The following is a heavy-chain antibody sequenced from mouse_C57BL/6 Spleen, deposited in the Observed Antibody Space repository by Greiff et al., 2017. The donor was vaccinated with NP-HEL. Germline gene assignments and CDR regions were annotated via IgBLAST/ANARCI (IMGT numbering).Heavy chain of an antibody. D-gene: IGHD2-3*01. Sequence: VQLQQSGPGLVKPSQSLSLTCSVTGYSITSGYYWNWIRQFPGNKLEWMGYISYDGSNNYNPSLKNRISITRDTSKNQFFLKLNSVTTEDTATYYCASKGDGYSSFDYWGQGTTLTVSS. CDR1: GYSITSGYY. CDR3: ASKGDGYSSFDY. CDR2: ISYDGSN. V-gene: IGHV3-6*01. J-gene: IGHJ2*01.